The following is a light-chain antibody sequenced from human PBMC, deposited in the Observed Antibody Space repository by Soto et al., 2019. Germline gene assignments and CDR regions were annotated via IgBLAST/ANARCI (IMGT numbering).Light chain of an antibody. CDR3: TSYTSISLYV. V-gene: IGLV2-14*01. J-gene: IGLJ1*01. CDR2: EVS. CDR1: SSDVGGYNY. Sequence: ALTQPASVSGSPGQSITISCTGTSSDVGGYNYVSWYQQHPGKAPKLMIYEVSNRPSGVSNRFSGSKSGNTASLTISGLQAVDEADYYCTSYTSISLYVFGTGTKVTVL.